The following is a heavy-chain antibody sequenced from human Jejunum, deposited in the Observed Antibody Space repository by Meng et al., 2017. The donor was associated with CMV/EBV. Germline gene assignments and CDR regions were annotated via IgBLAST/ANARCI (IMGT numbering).Heavy chain of an antibody. V-gene: IGHV1-2*02. CDR1: YY. J-gene: IGHJ5*02. CDR2: INPKDGDT. CDR3: ARDWRGPTFTFQRGVMNWLDP. Sequence: YYMHWGRQAPGQGLEWMEWINPKDGDTHYAQKFQDRVTLTSDPSINTAYMELSSLTSEDTALYYCARDWRGPTFTFQRGVMNWLDPWGQGTLVTVSS. D-gene: IGHD3-10*01.